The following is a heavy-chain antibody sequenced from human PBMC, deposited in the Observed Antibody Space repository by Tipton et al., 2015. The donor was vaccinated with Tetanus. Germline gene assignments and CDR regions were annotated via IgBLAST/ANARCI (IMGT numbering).Heavy chain of an antibody. J-gene: IGHJ4*02. CDR2: INGHGTNT. Sequence: SLRLSCAAPGFTFSTYWMHWVRQAPGKGLMWVSRINGHGTNTAYADSVKGRFTISRDNAKNTLYLQMNSLRAEDTAVYYCARDSPDILLVPAVWGRGTLVTVSS. CDR1: GFTFSTYW. V-gene: IGHV3-74*01. D-gene: IGHD2-2*01. CDR3: ARDSPDILLVPAV.